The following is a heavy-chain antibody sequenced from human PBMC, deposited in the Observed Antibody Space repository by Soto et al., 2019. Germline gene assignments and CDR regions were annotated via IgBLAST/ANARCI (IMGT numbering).Heavy chain of an antibody. CDR3: AKGDNLGPKTGYAFDP. V-gene: IGHV6-1*01. D-gene: IGHD5-12*01. Sequence: SETLSLTCAISGDSVSSNSAAWNWIRQSPSRGLEWLGRTYFRSKWYNDYAVSVKSRIIINPDTSNNQFSLQLNSVTPEDTAVYFCAKGDNLGPKTGYAFDPWGQGIMVTVSS. CDR2: TYFRSKWYN. CDR1: GDSVSSNSAA. J-gene: IGHJ5*02.